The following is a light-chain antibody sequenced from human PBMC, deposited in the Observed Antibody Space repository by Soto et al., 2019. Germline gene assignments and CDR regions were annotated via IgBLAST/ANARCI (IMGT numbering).Light chain of an antibody. CDR1: QSIGRW. J-gene: IGKJ1*01. V-gene: IGKV1-5*01. CDR2: AAS. CDR3: QQYNPYSRT. Sequence: DIQMTQSPSTLSASVGYRVTLTCLASQSIGRWLAWYQQKPGKAPKLLIYAASSLQSGVPSRFSGSGSGTDFTLTISSLQRDDFAIYYCQQYNPYSRTFGQGTKVDIK.